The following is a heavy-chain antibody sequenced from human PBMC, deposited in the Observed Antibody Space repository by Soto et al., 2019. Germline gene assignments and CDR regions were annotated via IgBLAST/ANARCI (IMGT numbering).Heavy chain of an antibody. D-gene: IGHD4-17*01. CDR3: ARDLGYGGNSGAFDV. Sequence: QVQLVQSGAEVKKPGASVKVSCEASGYTFTNYYINWVRQARGQGLEWMGWINPNRGGTNFAQKFQGRVSMTRDTSITTAYMELNRLTSDDTAVYYCARDLGYGGNSGAFDVWGQGTMITVSS. CDR2: INPNRGGT. J-gene: IGHJ3*01. CDR1: GYTFTNYY. V-gene: IGHV1-2*02.